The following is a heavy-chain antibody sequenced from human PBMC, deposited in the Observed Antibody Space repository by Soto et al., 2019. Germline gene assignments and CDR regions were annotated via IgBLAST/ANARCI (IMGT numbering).Heavy chain of an antibody. CDR1: GFTFSSYA. CDR2: ISGSGGST. CDR3: EKGLQLWLWYFDY. D-gene: IGHD5-18*01. V-gene: IGHV3-23*01. Sequence: GGSLRLSCAASGFTFSSYAMSWVRQAPGKGLEWVSAISGSGGSTYYADSVKGRFTISRDNSKNTLYLQMNSLRAEDTAVYYCEKGLQLWLWYFDYWGQGTLVTVSS. J-gene: IGHJ4*02.